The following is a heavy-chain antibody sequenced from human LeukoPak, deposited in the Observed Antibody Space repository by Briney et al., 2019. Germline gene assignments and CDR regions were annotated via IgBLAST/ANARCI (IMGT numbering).Heavy chain of an antibody. CDR3: ARAYSGSYSV. D-gene: IGHD1-26*01. V-gene: IGHV1-2*06. J-gene: IGHJ4*02. CDR2: INPNSGDS. Sequence: ASVKVSCKASGYTFTGYYMHWVRQAPGQGLEWMGRINPNSGDSNYARKFQGRVTMTRDTSISTAYMELSRLRSDDTAVYYCARAYSGSYSVWGQGTLVTVSS. CDR1: GYTFTGYY.